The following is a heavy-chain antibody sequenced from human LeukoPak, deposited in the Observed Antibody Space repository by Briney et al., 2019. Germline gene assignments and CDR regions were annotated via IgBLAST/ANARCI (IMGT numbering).Heavy chain of an antibody. J-gene: IGHJ4*02. D-gene: IGHD6-13*01. V-gene: IGHV3-21*01. CDR2: ISSSSTYI. CDR3: AGRPYSSTWFDY. Sequence: GGSLRLSCAASGFPFSAYTMTWVRQAPGKGLEWVSSISSSSTYIYYADSMKGRFTISRDNAKNSPYLQMNSLRVEDTAVYYCAGRPYSSTWFDYWGQGTLVTVSS. CDR1: GFPFSAYT.